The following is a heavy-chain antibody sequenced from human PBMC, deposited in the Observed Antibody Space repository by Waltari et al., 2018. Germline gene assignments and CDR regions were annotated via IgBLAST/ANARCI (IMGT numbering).Heavy chain of an antibody. CDR1: GFTFSSYA. V-gene: IGHV3-23*04. CDR2: ITDSGGST. Sequence: EVQLVESGGGLVQPGGSLRLSCAASGFTFSSYALTWVRQAPGKGLEWVTDITDSGGSTYYADSVKGRFTISRDNSKNTLFLQMNSLRAEDTAVYYCAKHTPPTGTAFDYWGQGTLVTVSS. D-gene: IGHD1-7*01. J-gene: IGHJ4*02. CDR3: AKHTPPTGTAFDY.